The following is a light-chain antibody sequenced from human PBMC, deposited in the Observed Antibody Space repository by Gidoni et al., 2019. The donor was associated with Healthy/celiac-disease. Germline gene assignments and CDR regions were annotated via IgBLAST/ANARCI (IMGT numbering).Light chain of an antibody. CDR3: QQFNSYLLT. CDR2: DAS. V-gene: IGKV1-13*02. J-gene: IGKJ5*01. Sequence: AIQLTQSPSSLSASVGDRVTITCRASQGISSALAWYQQKPGKAPKLLIYDASSLESGVPSRFSGSGSGTDFTLTISSLHPEDFATYYCQQFNSYLLTFXQXTRLEIK. CDR1: QGISSA.